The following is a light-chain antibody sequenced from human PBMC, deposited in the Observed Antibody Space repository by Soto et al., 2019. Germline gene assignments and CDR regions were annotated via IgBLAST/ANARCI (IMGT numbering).Light chain of an antibody. CDR2: GAA. Sequence: EIVLTQSPRTLSLSPGERATLSCRASQSVASNYLAWFQQKPGQAPRLLIYGAASRATGIPDRFRGSGYGTDFTLTISRLEPEDFAVYYCQQYGSSPFTFGQGTKLEIK. J-gene: IGKJ2*01. V-gene: IGKV3-20*01. CDR1: QSVASNY. CDR3: QQYGSSPFT.